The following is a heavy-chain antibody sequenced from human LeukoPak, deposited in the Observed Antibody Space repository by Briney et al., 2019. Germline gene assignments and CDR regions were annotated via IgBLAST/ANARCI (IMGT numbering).Heavy chain of an antibody. V-gene: IGHV1-18*01. CDR1: GYTFTSYG. Sequence: ASVKVSCKASGYTFTSYGISWVRQAPGQGLEWMGWISAYNGNTNYAQKLQGRVTMTTDTSTSTAYMEPRSLRSDGTAVYYCARDLYSSSWYPPYYYYYMDVWGKGTTVTVSS. D-gene: IGHD6-13*01. CDR3: ARDLYSSSWYPPYYYYYMDV. CDR2: ISAYNGNT. J-gene: IGHJ6*03.